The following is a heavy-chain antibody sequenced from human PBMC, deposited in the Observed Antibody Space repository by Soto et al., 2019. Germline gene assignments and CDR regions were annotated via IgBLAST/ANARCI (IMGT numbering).Heavy chain of an antibody. Sequence: SETLSLTCTVSGGSINDYYWNWIRQTPGKGLEWIGYIYYKGSTNYNPSLKSRVTISIDTSKTQFSLQLGSVTAADTAVYFCGRRRGVVIGATRGDAFDIWGQGTLVPVS. CDR2: IYYKGST. J-gene: IGHJ3*02. D-gene: IGHD2-15*01. CDR1: GGSINDYY. V-gene: IGHV4-59*08. CDR3: GRRRGVVIGATRGDAFDI.